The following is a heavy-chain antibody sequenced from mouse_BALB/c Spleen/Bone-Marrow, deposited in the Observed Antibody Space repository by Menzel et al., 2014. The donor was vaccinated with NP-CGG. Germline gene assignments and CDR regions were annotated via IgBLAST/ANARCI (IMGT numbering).Heavy chain of an antibody. CDR3: ARYRYYGSSYAMDY. Sequence: DVQLQESGAELVKPGASVKLSCTASGFNIKDTYMHWVMQRPEQGLEWIGRIDPANGNTKYDPKFQGKATITADTSSNTAYLQLSSLTSEDTAVYCCARYRYYGSSYAMDYWGQGTSVTVSS. D-gene: IGHD1-1*01. CDR1: GFNIKDTY. V-gene: IGHV14-3*02. CDR2: IDPANGNT. J-gene: IGHJ4*01.